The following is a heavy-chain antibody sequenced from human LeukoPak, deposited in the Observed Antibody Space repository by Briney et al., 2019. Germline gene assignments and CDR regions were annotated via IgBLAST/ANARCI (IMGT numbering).Heavy chain of an antibody. V-gene: IGHV3-74*01. D-gene: IGHD3-22*01. CDR3: ARDLGQYYDTSDNWFDP. J-gene: IGHJ5*02. Sequence: GGSLRLSCAASGFAFSNYWMHWVRQAPGKGLVWVSRINSDGINTSYADSVKGRFTISRDNAKNTLNLQMNSLRAEDTAVYYCARDLGQYYDTSDNWFDPWGQGTLVTVSS. CDR2: INSDGINT. CDR1: GFAFSNYW.